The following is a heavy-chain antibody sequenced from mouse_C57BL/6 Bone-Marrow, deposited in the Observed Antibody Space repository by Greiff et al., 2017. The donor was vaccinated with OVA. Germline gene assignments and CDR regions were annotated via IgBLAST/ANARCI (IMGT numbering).Heavy chain of an antibody. J-gene: IGHJ4*01. D-gene: IGHD2-4*01. V-gene: IGHV1-55*01. CDR2: IYPGSGST. CDR1: GYTFTSYW. Sequence: QVQLQQPGAELVKPGASVKMSCKASGYTFTSYWITWVKQRPGQGLAWIGDIYPGSGSTNYNEKFKSKATLTVDTSSSTAYMQLSSLTSEDSAVYDCARLGDYDNYAMDYWGQGTSVTVSS. CDR3: ARLGDYDNYAMDY.